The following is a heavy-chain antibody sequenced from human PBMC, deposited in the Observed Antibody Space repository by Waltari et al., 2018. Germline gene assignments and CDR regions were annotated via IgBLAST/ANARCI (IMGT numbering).Heavy chain of an antibody. D-gene: IGHD3-22*01. V-gene: IGHV3-7*01. CDR1: GFTFSAYW. CDR2: INQDGSDK. CDR3: ARLYNSVTTFDY. J-gene: IGHJ4*02. Sequence: EVQLVESGGDLVQPGGSLRLSSDASGFTFSAYWMSWSGLAPGKGLEWTASINQDGSDKRYVDSVKGRFTISRDNGRNSVYLQMNSLRVEDTAVYYCARLYNSVTTFDYWGQGSLVTVSS.